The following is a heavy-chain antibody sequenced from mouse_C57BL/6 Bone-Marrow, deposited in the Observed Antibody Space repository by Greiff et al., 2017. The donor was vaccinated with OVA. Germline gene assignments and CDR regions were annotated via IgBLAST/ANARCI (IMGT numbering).Heavy chain of an antibody. D-gene: IGHD2-5*01. CDR2: ISSGSSTI. CDR3: ARRYYSNYDYFDY. Sequence: EVQRVESGGGLVKPGGSLKLSCAASGFTFSDYGMHWVRQAPEKGLEWVAYISSGSSTIYYADTVKGRFTISRDNAKNTLFLQMTSLRSEDTAMYYCARRYYSNYDYFDYWGQGTTLTVSS. J-gene: IGHJ2*01. CDR1: GFTFSDYG. V-gene: IGHV5-17*01.